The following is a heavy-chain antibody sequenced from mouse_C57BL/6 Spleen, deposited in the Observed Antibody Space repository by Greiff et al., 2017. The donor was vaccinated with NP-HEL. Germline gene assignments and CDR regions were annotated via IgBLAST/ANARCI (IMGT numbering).Heavy chain of an antibody. CDR1: GYTFTDYE. J-gene: IGHJ3*01. CDR2: IEPETGGT. V-gene: IGHV1-15*01. D-gene: IGHD1-1*01. Sequence: QVQLQQSGAELVRPGASVTLSCKASGYTFTDYEMHWVKQTPVHGLEWIGAIEPETGGTAYNQKFKGKAILTADKSSSTAYMELRSLTSEDSAVYYCTRDGSSPWFAYWGQGTLVTVSA. CDR3: TRDGSSPWFAY.